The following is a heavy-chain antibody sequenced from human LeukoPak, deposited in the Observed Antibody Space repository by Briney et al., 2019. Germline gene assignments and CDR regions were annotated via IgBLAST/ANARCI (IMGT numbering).Heavy chain of an antibody. V-gene: IGHV1-46*01. D-gene: IGHD5-18*01. CDR1: GYTFTSYY. Sequence: ASVNVSCKASGYTFTSYYMHWVRQAPGQGLEWRGIINPSAGSTSYAQKFQGRVTMTRDTSTSTVYMELSSLRSEDTAVYYCARGGLQLLAPLDYWGQGTLVTVSS. CDR2: INPSAGST. CDR3: ARGGLQLLAPLDY. J-gene: IGHJ4*02.